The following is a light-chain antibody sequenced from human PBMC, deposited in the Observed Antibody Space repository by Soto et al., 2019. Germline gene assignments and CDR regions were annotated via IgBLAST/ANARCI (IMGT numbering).Light chain of an antibody. Sequence: DLQMAQSPSYLSESVGDRFTITCRASQSISSYLNWYQKKQGKAPKLLIYAASSLESGVPSRLSGSGYGTDFTITISSMQTEDFATYYCQRSYSNSWTFGHGTKVDIK. CDR3: QRSYSNSWT. J-gene: IGKJ1*01. CDR1: QSISSY. V-gene: IGKV1-39*01. CDR2: AAS.